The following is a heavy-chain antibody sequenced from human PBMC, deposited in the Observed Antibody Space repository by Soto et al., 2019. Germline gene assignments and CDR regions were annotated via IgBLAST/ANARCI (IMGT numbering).Heavy chain of an antibody. CDR1: GFSFSSCA. J-gene: IGHJ3*01. CDR3: AQRGVRSGIDC. Sequence: EVQLLESGGGLVQPGGSLRLSCAASGFSFSSCAMSWVRQAPGKGLEWVSAISNTAVYTYYADSVKGRFTIYRDNSKNTLLRQMRGLGAEDSAVYYCAQRGVRSGIDCWGQGTMVTVSS. CDR2: ISNTAVYT. V-gene: IGHV3-23*01. D-gene: IGHD3-3*01.